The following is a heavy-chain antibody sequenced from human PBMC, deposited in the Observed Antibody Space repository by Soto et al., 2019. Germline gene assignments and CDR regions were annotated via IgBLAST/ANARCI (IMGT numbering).Heavy chain of an antibody. V-gene: IGHV4-59*01. J-gene: IGHJ5*02. CDR3: ASGDDPSGWFDP. CDR1: GGSISSYY. D-gene: IGHD3-3*01. CDR2: IYYSGST. Sequence: SETLSLTCTVSGGSISSYYWSWIRQPPGKGLEWIGYIYYSGSTNYNPSLKSRVTISVDTSKNQFSLKLSSVTAADTAVYYCASGDDPSGWFDPWGQGTLVTVSS.